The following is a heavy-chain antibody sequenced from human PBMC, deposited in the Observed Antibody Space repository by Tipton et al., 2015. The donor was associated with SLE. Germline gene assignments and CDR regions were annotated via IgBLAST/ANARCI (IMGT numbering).Heavy chain of an antibody. Sequence: SLRLSCTVSGFNFGDYAMSWVRQAPGKGLEWVGFIRSKDYGRTPEYAASVRGRFTISRDDSKSIAYLQMNGLKSEDTAVYYCTRMTYSGGTCPEEYWGQGTLVTISS. CDR1: GFNFGDYA. J-gene: IGHJ4*02. V-gene: IGHV3-49*04. CDR3: TRMTYSGGTCPEEY. CDR2: IRSKDYGRTP. D-gene: IGHD2-15*01.